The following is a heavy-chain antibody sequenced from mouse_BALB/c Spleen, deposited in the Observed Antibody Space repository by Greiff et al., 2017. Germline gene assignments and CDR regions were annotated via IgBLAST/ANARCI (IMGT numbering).Heavy chain of an antibody. CDR2: IYPYNGFS. Sequence: VQLQQSRPELVKPGASVKISCKASGYSFTGYYMHWVKQSHGKSLEWIGYIYPYNGFSSYNQKFKGKATLTVDKSSSTAYMELRSLTSEDSAVYYCARGGSYGNYLPTLYAMDYWGQGTSVTVSS. J-gene: IGHJ4*01. CDR1: GYSFTGYY. D-gene: IGHD2-10*02. CDR3: ARGGSYGNYLPTLYAMDY. V-gene: IGHV1-31*01.